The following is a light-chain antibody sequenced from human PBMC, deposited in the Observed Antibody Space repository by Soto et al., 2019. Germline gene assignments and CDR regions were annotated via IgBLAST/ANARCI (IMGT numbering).Light chain of an antibody. J-gene: IGKJ1*01. Sequence: DIQMTQSASSMSASVGNRVTISCQASQDIATYSYWYQQTPRKAPTLLFYHASSLESVVPSRFSGSGSGTEFPLTISSMNPDFVATDYCQQYNTYLSFGQGTKVDIK. CDR2: HAS. CDR3: QQYNTYLS. CDR1: QDIATY. V-gene: IGKV1-5*01.